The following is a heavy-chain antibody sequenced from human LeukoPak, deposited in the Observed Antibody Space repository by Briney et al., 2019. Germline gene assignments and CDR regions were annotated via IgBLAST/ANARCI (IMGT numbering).Heavy chain of an antibody. V-gene: IGHV3-11*04. Sequence: PGGSLRLSCAASGFTFSDYYMSWIRQAPGKGLEWVSYIGSSGSTIYYADSVKVRFTISRDNAKNSLYLQMNSLRAEDAAVYYCARGKQRHCSSSSCYTESDYWGQGILVTVSS. CDR1: GFTFSDYY. J-gene: IGHJ4*02. CDR3: ARGKQRHCSSSSCYTESDY. CDR2: IGSSGSTI. D-gene: IGHD2-2*02.